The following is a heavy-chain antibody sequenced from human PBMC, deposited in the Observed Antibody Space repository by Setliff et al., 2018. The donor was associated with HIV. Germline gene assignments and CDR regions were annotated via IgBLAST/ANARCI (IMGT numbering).Heavy chain of an antibody. CDR3: ARVDWIDN. D-gene: IGHD1-1*01. CDR2: IKQDGSET. CDR1: GFTFSKFW. J-gene: IGHJ4*02. Sequence: PGGSLRLSCIASGFTFSKFWMRWVRQAPGKGLERVADIKQDGSETYYVDSVRGRFTISRDNAKSSLYLQMNSLRAEDTAVYYCARVDWIDNWGQGTLVTVSS. V-gene: IGHV3-7*03.